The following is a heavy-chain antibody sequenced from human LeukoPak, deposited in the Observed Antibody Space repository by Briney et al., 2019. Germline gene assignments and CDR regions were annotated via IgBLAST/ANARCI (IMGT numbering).Heavy chain of an antibody. D-gene: IGHD6-6*01. J-gene: IGHJ5*02. Sequence: SETLSLTCAVYGGSFSGYYWSWIRQPPGKGLEWIGSIYYSGSTYYNPSLKSRVTISVDTSKNQFSLKLSSVTAADTAVYYCARHALVTEYSSSADNWFDPWGQGTLVTVSS. CDR3: ARHALVTEYSSSADNWFDP. CDR2: IYYSGST. V-gene: IGHV4-34*01. CDR1: GGSFSGYY.